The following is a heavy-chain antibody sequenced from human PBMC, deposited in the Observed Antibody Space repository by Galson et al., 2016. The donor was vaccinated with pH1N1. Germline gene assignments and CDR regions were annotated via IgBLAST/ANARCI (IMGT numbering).Heavy chain of an antibody. J-gene: IGHJ5*02. CDR1: GFTFSSYG. Sequence: SLRLSCAASGFTFSSYGMHWVRQAPGKGLEWVAVIWYDGSNKYYADSVKGRFTISRDNSKNTLYLQMNSLRAEDTAVYYCARDLRTTGTLRGRPPSNWFDPGGQGTLVTVSS. D-gene: IGHD1-1*01. CDR2: IWYDGSNK. CDR3: ARDLRTTGTLRGRPPSNWFDP. V-gene: IGHV3-33*01.